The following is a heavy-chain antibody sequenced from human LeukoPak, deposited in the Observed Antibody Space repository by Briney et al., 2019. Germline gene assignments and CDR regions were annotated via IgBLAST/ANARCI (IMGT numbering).Heavy chain of an antibody. J-gene: IGHJ6*02. D-gene: IGHD5-12*01. Sequence: SETLSLTCTVSGGSMSGYFWSWIRQPPGKGLEWIGYIYYSGSTNYNPSLKSRVTISVDTSKNQFSLKLSSVTAADTAVYYCARGGSGYDSFYYYGMDVWGQGTTVTVSS. CDR1: GGSMSGYF. CDR3: ARGGSGYDSFYYYGMDV. CDR2: IYYSGST. V-gene: IGHV4-59*01.